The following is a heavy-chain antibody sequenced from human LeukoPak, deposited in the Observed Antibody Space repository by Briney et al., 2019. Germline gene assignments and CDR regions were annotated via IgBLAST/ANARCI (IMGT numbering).Heavy chain of an antibody. CDR2: IRTRINSSTT. D-gene: IGHD4-23*01. Sequence: GGSLRLSCAASGFTFSSYSMNWVRQAPGKGLEWVGRIRTRINSSTTEYAAPVKGRFTISRDDSKNSMYLHMNSLKTEDTAVYHCSRDGGEGGNSAFDIWGQGTMVTVSS. V-gene: IGHV3-72*01. CDR1: GFTFSSYS. J-gene: IGHJ3*02. CDR3: SRDGGEGGNSAFDI.